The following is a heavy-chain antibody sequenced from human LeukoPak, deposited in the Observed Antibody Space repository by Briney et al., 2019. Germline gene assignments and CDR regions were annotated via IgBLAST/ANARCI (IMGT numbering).Heavy chain of an antibody. V-gene: IGHV1-46*01. Sequence: ASVKVSCKASGGTFSSYAISWVRQAPGQGLEWMGIINPSGGSTSYAQKFQGRVTMTRDMSTSTVYMELSSLRSEDTAVYYCARAARYYDYVWGSYRGIDDAFDIWGQGTMVTVSS. CDR1: GGTFSSYA. D-gene: IGHD3-16*02. J-gene: IGHJ3*02. CDR3: ARAARYYDYVWGSYRGIDDAFDI. CDR2: INPSGGST.